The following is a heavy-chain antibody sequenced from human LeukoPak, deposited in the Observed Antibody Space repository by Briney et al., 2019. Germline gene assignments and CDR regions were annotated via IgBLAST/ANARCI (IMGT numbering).Heavy chain of an antibody. J-gene: IGHJ5*02. CDR3: AREAGLYGDYARRFDP. D-gene: IGHD4-17*01. V-gene: IGHV3-48*03. Sequence: GGSLRLSCAASGFTFSSYEMNWGRQAPGKGLGWGSYISSSGSTIDYADSVKGRFTISRDNAKNSLYLQMNSLRAEDTALYYCAREAGLYGDYARRFDPWRQGTLVTVSS. CDR2: ISSSGSTI. CDR1: GFTFSSYE.